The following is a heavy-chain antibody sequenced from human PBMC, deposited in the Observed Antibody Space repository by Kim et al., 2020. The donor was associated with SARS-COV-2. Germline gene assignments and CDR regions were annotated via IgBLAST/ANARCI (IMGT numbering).Heavy chain of an antibody. CDR2: IYYSGST. V-gene: IGHV4-31*03. Sequence: SETLSLTCTVSGGSISSGGYYWSWIRQHPGKGLEWIGYIYYSGSTYYNPSLKSRVTISVDTSKNQFSLKLSSVTAADTAVYYCARVYSSSWYKYYFDYWGQGTLVTVSS. D-gene: IGHD6-13*01. CDR3: ARVYSSSWYKYYFDY. J-gene: IGHJ4*02. CDR1: GGSISSGGYY.